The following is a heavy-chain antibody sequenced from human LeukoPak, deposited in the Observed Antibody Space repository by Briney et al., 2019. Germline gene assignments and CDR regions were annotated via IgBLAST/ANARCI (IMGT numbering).Heavy chain of an antibody. CDR3: ARDRVIAASGRGCWFDP. D-gene: IGHD6-13*01. J-gene: IGHJ5*02. Sequence: SQTLSLTCTVSGGSISSGDYYWSWIRQPPGKGLEWIGYIYYSGSTYYNPSLKSRVTISVDTSKNQFSLKLSSVTAADTAVYYCARDRVIAASGRGCWFDPWGQGTLVTVSS. CDR2: IYYSGST. CDR1: GGSISSGDYY. V-gene: IGHV4-30-4*08.